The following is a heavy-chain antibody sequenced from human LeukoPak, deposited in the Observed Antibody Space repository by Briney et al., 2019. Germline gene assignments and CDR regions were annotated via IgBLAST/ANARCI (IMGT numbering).Heavy chain of an antibody. CDR2: IYYSGST. CDR1: GGSISSYY. Sequence: SETLSLTCTVSGGSISSYYWSWIRQPPGKGLEWIGYIYYSGSTNYNPSLKSRVTISVDTSKNQFSLKLSSVTAADTAVYYCARRKIGSLGYFDYWGQGTLVTVSS. V-gene: IGHV4-59*12. D-gene: IGHD1-26*01. J-gene: IGHJ4*02. CDR3: ARRKIGSLGYFDY.